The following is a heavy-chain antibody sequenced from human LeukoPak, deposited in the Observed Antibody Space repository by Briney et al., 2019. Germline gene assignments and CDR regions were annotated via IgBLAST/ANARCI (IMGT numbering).Heavy chain of an antibody. CDR1: GYTFSRYA. J-gene: IGHJ4*02. CDR2: ISYDANIGSNK. CDR3: ARDGGYDFWSGYYQDY. Sequence: GGSLRLSCATSGYTFSRYAMHWVRQAPGKGLEWVALISYDANIGSNKYYADSVKGRFTISRDNSKNTLYLQMNSLRAEDTAVYYCARDGGYDFWSGYYQDYWGQGTLVTVSS. V-gene: IGHV3-30-3*01. D-gene: IGHD3-3*01.